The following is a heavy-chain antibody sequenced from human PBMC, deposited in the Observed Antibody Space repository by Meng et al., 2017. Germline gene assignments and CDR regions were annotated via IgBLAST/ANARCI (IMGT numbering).Heavy chain of an antibody. CDR1: GFTFSSYA. V-gene: IGHV3-30*07. D-gene: IGHD1-26*01. CDR3: ANTRRAGSYRTWGAFDI. CDR2: ISYDGSNK. J-gene: IGHJ3*02. Sequence: GGSLRLSCAASGFTFSSYAMHWVRQAPGKGLEWVAVISYDGSNKYYADSVKGRFTISRDNSKNTLYLQMNSLRAEDTAVYYCANTRRAGSYRTWGAFDIWGQGTMVTVSS.